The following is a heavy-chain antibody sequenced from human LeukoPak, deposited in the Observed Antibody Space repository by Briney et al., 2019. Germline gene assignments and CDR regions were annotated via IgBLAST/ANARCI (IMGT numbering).Heavy chain of an antibody. CDR2: ISSSGGST. CDR3: ASAVVGPTAGGGDAFDI. J-gene: IGHJ3*02. CDR1: GFTFSNYD. V-gene: IGHV3-23*01. D-gene: IGHD1-26*01. Sequence: PGGSLRLSCAASGFTFSNYDMSWIRQAPGKGLEWVSDISSSGGSTYYADSVKGRFTISRDNSKNTLYLQMNRLRAEDTAVYYCASAVVGPTAGGGDAFDIWGQGVMVTVSS.